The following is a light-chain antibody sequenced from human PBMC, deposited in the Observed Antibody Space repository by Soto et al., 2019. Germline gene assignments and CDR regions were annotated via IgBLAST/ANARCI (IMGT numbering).Light chain of an antibody. J-gene: IGKJ2*01. CDR2: AAS. CDR1: QSISSY. Sequence: DIQMTQSPSSLSASVGDRVTITCRASQSISSYLNWYQQKPGKAPKLLIYAASSLQSGVPSRFSGSGSGTDFTLTISRLQPEDFATYYCQQSYSTPPYPFGQGTKLEIK. CDR3: QQSYSTPPYP. V-gene: IGKV1-39*01.